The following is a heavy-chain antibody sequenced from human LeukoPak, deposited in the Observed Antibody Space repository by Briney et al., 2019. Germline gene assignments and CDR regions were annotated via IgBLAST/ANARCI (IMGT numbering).Heavy chain of an antibody. D-gene: IGHD1-1*01. CDR3: ATTLLRASTYMDV. CDR2: ISGSGGST. J-gene: IGHJ6*03. CDR1: GLTLSSYA. Sequence: PGGSLRLSCAASGLTLSSYAMSWVRHAPGEGLEWVSGISGSGGSTYYADSVKGRFTISRDNSKNTLYLQMNSLRAEDAAIYYCATTLLRASTYMDVWGKGTTVTVSS. V-gene: IGHV3-23*01.